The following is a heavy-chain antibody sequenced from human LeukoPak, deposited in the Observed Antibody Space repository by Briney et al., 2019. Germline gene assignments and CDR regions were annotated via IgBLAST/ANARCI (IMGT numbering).Heavy chain of an antibody. CDR1: GYSFTSYY. J-gene: IGHJ5*02. CDR3: ARGGVAKLGPLDL. V-gene: IGHV1-46*01. CDR2: INPSDSST. Sequence: ASVKVSCKASGYSFTSYYMHWVRQAPGQGLEWMGIINPSDSSTSYAQKFQGRVTMTRDTSTSTVYMELSSLRSEGTAVYYCARGGVAKLGPLDLWGQGTLVTVSS. D-gene: IGHD7-27*01.